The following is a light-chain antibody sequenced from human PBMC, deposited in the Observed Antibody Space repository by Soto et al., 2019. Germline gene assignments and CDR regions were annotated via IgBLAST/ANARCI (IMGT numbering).Light chain of an antibody. CDR3: QQYNNWPQWT. Sequence: EIVMTQSPATLSVSPGERATLSCRASQSVSSNLAWYQQKPGQAPRLLIYGASTRATGIPARFSGSGSGTEFTLTNSSLQSEDFAVYYCQQYNNWPQWTFGQGTKVEIK. J-gene: IGKJ1*01. V-gene: IGKV3-15*01. CDR1: QSVSSN. CDR2: GAS.